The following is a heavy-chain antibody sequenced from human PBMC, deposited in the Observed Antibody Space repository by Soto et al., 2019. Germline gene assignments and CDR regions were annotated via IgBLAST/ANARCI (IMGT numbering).Heavy chain of an antibody. D-gene: IGHD3-22*01. CDR2: INSSGNT. V-gene: IGHV4-31*03. CDR1: GGSISSGGYY. Sequence: SETLSLTCTVSGGSISSGGYYWNWIRQHPGKGLEWIGSINSSGNTYYNPSLKSRVTLSVDTSKNQFSLKLSSVTAADTAVYYCARDLDDTMILVPLVSDIWGQGTMVTVSS. J-gene: IGHJ3*02. CDR3: ARDLDDTMILVPLVSDI.